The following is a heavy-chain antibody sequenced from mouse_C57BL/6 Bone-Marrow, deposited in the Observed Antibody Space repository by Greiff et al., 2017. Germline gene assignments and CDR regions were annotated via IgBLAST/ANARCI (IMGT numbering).Heavy chain of an antibody. D-gene: IGHD1-1*01. CDR2: IDPSDSYT. V-gene: IGHV1-59*01. CDR3: ARGGSSYYFDY. CDR1: GYTFTSYW. Sequence: QVQLQQPGAELVRPGTSVKLSCKASGYTFTSYWMHWVKQRPGQGLEWIGVIDPSDSYTNYNQKFKGKATLTVDKSSSTAYMQLSSLTSEDSAVYYCARGGSSYYFDYWGQGTTLTVSS. J-gene: IGHJ2*01.